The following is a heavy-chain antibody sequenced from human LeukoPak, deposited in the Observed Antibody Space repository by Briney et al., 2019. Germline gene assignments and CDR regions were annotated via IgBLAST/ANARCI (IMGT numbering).Heavy chain of an antibody. CDR3: ARDTGTVVDY. CDR2: IYYNGTT. CDR1: GGSIDTVH. V-gene: IGHV4-59*01. Sequence: PSETLSLTCTVSGGSIDTVHWSWIRQPPGKGLEWIGYIYYNGTTNYSPSLKSRVTISVDTSKNQLPLKLNSVTAADTAVYYCARDTGTVVDYWGQGTLVTVSS. J-gene: IGHJ4*02. D-gene: IGHD4-23*01.